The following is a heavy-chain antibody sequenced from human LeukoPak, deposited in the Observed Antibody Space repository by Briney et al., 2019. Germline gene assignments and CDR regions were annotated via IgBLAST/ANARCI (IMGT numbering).Heavy chain of an antibody. D-gene: IGHD1-26*01. CDR2: ISGSGGST. CDR1: GFTFSSYG. Sequence: PSGGSLRLSCAASGFTFSSYGMSWVRQAPGKGLEWVSAISGSGGSTYYADSVKGRFTISRDNSKNTLYLQMNSLRAEDTAVYYCAKDPDGYSGSYYDYWGQGTLVTVSS. V-gene: IGHV3-23*01. CDR3: AKDPDGYSGSYYDY. J-gene: IGHJ4*02.